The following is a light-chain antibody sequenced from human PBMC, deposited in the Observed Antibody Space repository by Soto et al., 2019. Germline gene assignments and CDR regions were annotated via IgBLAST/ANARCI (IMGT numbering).Light chain of an antibody. Sequence: EIVLTQSPGTLSLSPGERATLSRRASQSVSSNSLAWYHQKPGQPPRLLMYGASSRATGIPDRFSGSGSGTDFTLTISRLEPEDFAVYFCYQYDSSPWTFGQGTKVDIK. J-gene: IGKJ1*01. CDR1: QSVSSNS. CDR2: GAS. V-gene: IGKV3-20*01. CDR3: YQYDSSPWT.